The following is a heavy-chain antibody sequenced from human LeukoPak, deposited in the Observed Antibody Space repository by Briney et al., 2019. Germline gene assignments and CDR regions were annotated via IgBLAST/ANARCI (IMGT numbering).Heavy chain of an antibody. Sequence: GGSLRLSCAASGFTFSSYSLNWVRQAPGKGLEWVSSISSSTSYIYYADSVKGRFTISRDNAKNSLYLQMNSLRAEDTAIYYCARGGVITMVLVSYFDSWGQGTLVTVSS. D-gene: IGHD3-22*01. V-gene: IGHV3-21*01. CDR1: GFTFSSYS. CDR2: ISSSTSYI. J-gene: IGHJ4*02. CDR3: ARGGVITMVLVSYFDS.